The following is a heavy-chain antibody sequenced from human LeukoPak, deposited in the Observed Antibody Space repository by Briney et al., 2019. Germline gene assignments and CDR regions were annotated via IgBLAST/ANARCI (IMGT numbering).Heavy chain of an antibody. CDR1: GGSISGYY. CDR2: IYYSGNT. J-gene: IGHJ4*02. CDR3: ARTPTTVVTYYFDY. V-gene: IGHV4-59*08. Sequence: PSETLSLTCTVSGGSISGYYWIWIRQPPGKGLEWIGYIYYSGNTNYNPSLKSRATISVDTSKNQFSLKLSSVTAADTAVYYCARTPTTVVTYYFDYWGQGTLVTVSS. D-gene: IGHD4-23*01.